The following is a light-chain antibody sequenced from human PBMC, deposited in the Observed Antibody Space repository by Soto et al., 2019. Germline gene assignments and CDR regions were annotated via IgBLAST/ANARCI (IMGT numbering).Light chain of an antibody. V-gene: IGKV3-15*01. CDR1: QSVYNN. CDR3: QQYNNWPPVT. CDR2: GAS. J-gene: IGKJ3*01. Sequence: EIVMAQSPAPPSVSPGERASLSCRASQSVYNNLAWYQQKPGQAPRLLIYGASTRATGIPARFSGSGSGTEFTLTISSLQSEDFAVYFCQQYNNWPPVTFGPGTKVDIK.